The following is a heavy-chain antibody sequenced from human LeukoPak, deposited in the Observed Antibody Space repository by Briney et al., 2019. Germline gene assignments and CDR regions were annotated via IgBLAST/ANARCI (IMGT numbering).Heavy chain of an antibody. D-gene: IGHD6-19*01. J-gene: IGHJ4*02. Sequence: PGGSLRLSCAASGFTFTSHGIYWVRQAPGKGLEWVSYISSSSSTTKYADSVQGRFTISRDDARNSVYLQMSSLGAEDTAVYYCARGYSSGRSPYWGQGTLVTVPS. CDR1: GFTFTSHG. CDR3: ARGYSSGRSPY. V-gene: IGHV3-48*01. CDR2: ISSSSSTT.